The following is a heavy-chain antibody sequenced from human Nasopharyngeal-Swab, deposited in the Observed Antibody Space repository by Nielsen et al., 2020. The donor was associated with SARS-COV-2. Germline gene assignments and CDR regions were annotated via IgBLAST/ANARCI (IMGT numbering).Heavy chain of an antibody. CDR3: TRDTPAMFAY. CDR2: ISSTGDYI. V-gene: IGHV3-21*01. Sequence: GGSLRLSCAASGFTFTLYTMNWVRQAPGKGLELVSAISSTGDYIYYAASVKGRFTISRDNAKNSVYLQMNSLRAEDTALYYCTRDTPAMFAYWGQGTLVSVSS. CDR1: GFTFTLYT. J-gene: IGHJ4*02.